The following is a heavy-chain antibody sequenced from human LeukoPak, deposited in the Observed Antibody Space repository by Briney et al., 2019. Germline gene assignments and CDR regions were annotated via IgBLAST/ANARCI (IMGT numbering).Heavy chain of an antibody. Sequence: GGSLRLSCAASGFTFSSYAMSWVRQAPGKGLEWVSAISGSGGSTYYADSVKGRFTISRDNSKNTLYLQTNSLRAEDTAVYYCAKDADYGDYQYYFDYWGQGTLVTVSS. V-gene: IGHV3-23*01. D-gene: IGHD4-17*01. CDR3: AKDADYGDYQYYFDY. CDR1: GFTFSSYA. CDR2: ISGSGGST. J-gene: IGHJ4*02.